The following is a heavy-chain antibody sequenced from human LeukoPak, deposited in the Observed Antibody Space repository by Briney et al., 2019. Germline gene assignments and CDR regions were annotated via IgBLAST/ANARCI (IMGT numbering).Heavy chain of an antibody. CDR2: IYTSGST. V-gene: IGHV4-61*02. J-gene: IGHJ4*02. CDR3: ARSRYSSSWYEESGY. CDR1: GGSISSGSYY. Sequence: TLSLTCTVSGGSISSGSYYWSWIRQPAGKGLEWIGRIYTSGSTNYNPSLKSRVTISVDTSKNQFSLKLSSVTAADRAVYYCARSRYSSSWYEESGYWGQGTLVTVSS. D-gene: IGHD6-13*01.